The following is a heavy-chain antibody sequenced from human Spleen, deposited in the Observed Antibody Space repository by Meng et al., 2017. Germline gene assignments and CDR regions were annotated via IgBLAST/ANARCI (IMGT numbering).Heavy chain of an antibody. D-gene: IGHD4-23*01. CDR2: INPSNGDT. CDR3: AREFHGGWWDY. CDR1: GYTLTTHY. J-gene: IGHJ4*02. Sequence: QVQLVQSGAEVEKPGASVNLSCEASGYTLTTHYIHWVRQAPGQGLEWMGLINPSNGDTTFAQNFQGRVTMTRDTSTSTVYMELNSLTFEDTSMYFCAREFHGGWWDYWGQGSLVTVSS. V-gene: IGHV1-46*01.